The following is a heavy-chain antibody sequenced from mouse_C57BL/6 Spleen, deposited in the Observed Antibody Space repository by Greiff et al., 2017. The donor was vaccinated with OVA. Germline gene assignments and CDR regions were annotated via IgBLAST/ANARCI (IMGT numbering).Heavy chain of an antibody. D-gene: IGHD4-1*01. CDR1: GFTFSSYA. V-gene: IGHV5-4*01. CDR3: ARGGRTGTRYWYFDV. J-gene: IGHJ1*03. CDR2: ISDGGSYT. Sequence: EVQGVESGGGLVKPGGSLKLSCAASGFTFSSYAMSWVRQTPEKRLEWVATISDGGSYTYYPDNVKGRFTISRDNAKNNLYLQMSHLKSEDTARYYCARGGRTGTRYWYFDVWGTGTTVTVSS.